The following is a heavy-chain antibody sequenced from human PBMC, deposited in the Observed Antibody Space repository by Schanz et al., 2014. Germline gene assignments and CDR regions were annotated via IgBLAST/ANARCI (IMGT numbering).Heavy chain of an antibody. CDR2: INGDGSST. Sequence: EVQLVESGGELVQPGGSLRLSCAASGFTFSSYWMHWVRQVPGKGPVWVSRINGDGSSTLYADSVRGRFTISRDNSRNTVYLQMNNVGVDDTATYYCVKTDAGWRFDYWGQGTLVIVSS. D-gene: IGHD6-19*01. J-gene: IGHJ4*02. CDR1: GFTFSSYW. V-gene: IGHV3-74*01. CDR3: VKTDAGWRFDY.